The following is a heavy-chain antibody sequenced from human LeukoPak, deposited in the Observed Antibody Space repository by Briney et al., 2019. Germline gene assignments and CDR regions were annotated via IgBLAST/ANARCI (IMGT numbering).Heavy chain of an antibody. V-gene: IGHV4-61*01. D-gene: IGHD4-23*01. CDR1: GGSVSSGSYY. CDR3: AREDCGGPVDY. J-gene: IGHJ4*02. CDR2: IYYSGST. Sequence: SETLSLTCTVSGGSVSSGSYYWSWIRQPPGKGLEWIGYIYYSGSTNYNPSLKSRVTISVDTSKNQFSLKLSSVTAADTAVYYCAREDCGGPVDYWGQGTLVTVSS.